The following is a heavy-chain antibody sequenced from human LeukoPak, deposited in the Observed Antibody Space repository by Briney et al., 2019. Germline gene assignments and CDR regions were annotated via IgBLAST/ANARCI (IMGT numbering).Heavy chain of an antibody. CDR2: ISGGGDLS. Sequence: PGGSLRLSCAASGFTFSSYAMSWLRQAPGKGLQWVSVISGGGDLSDYADSVKGRFTISRDNSRGTLYLQMNSLRAEDSALYYCARCTSSCYRGRFDSWGQGTLVTVSS. CDR1: GFTFSSYA. V-gene: IGHV3-23*01. J-gene: IGHJ5*01. D-gene: IGHD3-22*01. CDR3: ARCTSSCYRGRFDS.